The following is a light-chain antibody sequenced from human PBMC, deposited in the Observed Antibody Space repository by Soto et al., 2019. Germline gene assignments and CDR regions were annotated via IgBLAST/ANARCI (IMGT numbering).Light chain of an antibody. CDR2: DVT. Sequence: QSVLTQPPSASGSLGQSVTISCSGITNDVGGYNYVSWFQQHPGKAPKLIIYDVTKRPSGVPDCFSGSRSGNTASLTVSGLQGEDEADYYCSSFAGTNHCVVFGGGTKLTVL. CDR3: SSFAGTNHCVV. CDR1: TNDVGGYNY. V-gene: IGLV2-8*01. J-gene: IGLJ2*01.